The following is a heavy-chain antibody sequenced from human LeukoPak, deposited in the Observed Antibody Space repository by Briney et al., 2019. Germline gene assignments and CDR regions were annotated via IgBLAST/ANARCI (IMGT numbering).Heavy chain of an antibody. Sequence: ASVKVSCKSSGGTFSSYAISWVRQAPGQGLEWMGWISAYNGNTNYAQKLQGRVTMTTDTSTSTAYMELRSLRSDDTAVYYCARPQYGSGSYYPVAYWGQGTLVTVSS. CDR3: ARPQYGSGSYYPVAY. CDR1: GGTFSSYA. CDR2: ISAYNGNT. J-gene: IGHJ4*02. D-gene: IGHD3-10*01. V-gene: IGHV1-18*01.